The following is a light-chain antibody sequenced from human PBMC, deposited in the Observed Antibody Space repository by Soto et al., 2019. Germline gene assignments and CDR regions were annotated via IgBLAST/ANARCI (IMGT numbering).Light chain of an antibody. J-gene: IGKJ5*01. Sequence: VMTQSPATLSVSPGDSATLSCRASQNIISNLAWYQQKPGQAPRLLMYGESTRATGLPDRFSGSGSGTELTLTISRLQSEDFAVYYCQKYNNWPITCGQGTRLDIK. CDR1: QNIISN. CDR2: GES. V-gene: IGKV3-15*01. CDR3: QKYNNWPIT.